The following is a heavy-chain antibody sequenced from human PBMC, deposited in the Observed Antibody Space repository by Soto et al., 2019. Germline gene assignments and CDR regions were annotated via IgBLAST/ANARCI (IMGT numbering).Heavy chain of an antibody. CDR1: GFTFSSYW. J-gene: IGHJ6*02. D-gene: IGHD6-13*01. V-gene: IGHV3-23*01. CDR2: ISGSGGST. CDR3: AKKRSGIAAAGTARFPLDV. Sequence: PGGSLRLSCAASGFTFSSYWMNWVRQAPGKGLEWVSAISGSGGSTYHADSVKGRFTISRDNSKNTLYLQMNSLRAEDTAVYYCAKKRSGIAAAGTARFPLDVWGQGTTVTVSS.